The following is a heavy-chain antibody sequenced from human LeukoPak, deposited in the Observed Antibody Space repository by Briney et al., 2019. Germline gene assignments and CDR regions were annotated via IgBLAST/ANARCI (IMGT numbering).Heavy chain of an antibody. CDR3: AHRRGGRGRSSGWYWFDH. CDR2: IYWDDDK. D-gene: IGHD6-19*01. J-gene: IGHJ5*02. CDR1: EFSLSTSGVG. Sequence: ESGPTLVKPTQTRTLTCTFSEFSLSTSGVGVGWIRQPPGKALEWLALIYWDDDKRYSPSLKSRLTITKDTSKNQVVLTMTNMDPVDTATYYCAHRRGGRGRSSGWYWFDHWGQGTLVTVSS. V-gene: IGHV2-5*02.